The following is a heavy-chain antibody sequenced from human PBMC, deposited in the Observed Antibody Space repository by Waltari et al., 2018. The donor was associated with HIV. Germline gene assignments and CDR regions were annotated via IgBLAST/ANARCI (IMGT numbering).Heavy chain of an antibody. CDR1: GGSISSGGYY. CDR2: IYYSGST. CDR3: ARALGYYYDSSWWFDP. D-gene: IGHD3-22*01. Sequence: QVQLQESGPGLVKPSQTLSLTCTVSGGSISSGGYYWSWIRQHPGKGLEWIGYIYYSGSTYYNPARKSRVTIAVDTSKNQFSLKLSSVTVADTAVYYCARALGYYYDSSWWFDPWGQGTLVTVSS. V-gene: IGHV4-31*03. J-gene: IGHJ5*02.